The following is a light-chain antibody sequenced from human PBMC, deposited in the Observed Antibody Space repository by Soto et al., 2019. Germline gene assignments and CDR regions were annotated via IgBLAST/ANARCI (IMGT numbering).Light chain of an antibody. CDR1: QSVSRI. V-gene: IGKV3-15*01. J-gene: IGKJ1*01. CDR3: QQYDKWPPT. Sequence: IVSTQSPATLSVSPRERTTLSCRASQSVSRILAWYQQKPGQAPRLLIYGASTRATGIPVRFSGSGSGTEFTLTISSLQSEDFAVYYCQQYDKWPPTVGQGGKVDIK. CDR2: GAS.